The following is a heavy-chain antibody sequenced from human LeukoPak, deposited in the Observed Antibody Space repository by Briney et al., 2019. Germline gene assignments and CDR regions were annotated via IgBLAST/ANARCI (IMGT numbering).Heavy chain of an antibody. Sequence: PSETLSLTCAVSGGSISSGGYSWSWIRQPPGKGLEWIGYIYHSGSTYYNPSLKSRVTISVDTSKNQFSLKLSSVTAADTAVYYCARVATYGYPILYYFDSWGQGTLVTVSS. CDR3: ARVATYGYPILYYFDS. J-gene: IGHJ4*02. CDR2: IYHSGST. V-gene: IGHV4-30-2*01. D-gene: IGHD5-24*01. CDR1: GGSISSGGYS.